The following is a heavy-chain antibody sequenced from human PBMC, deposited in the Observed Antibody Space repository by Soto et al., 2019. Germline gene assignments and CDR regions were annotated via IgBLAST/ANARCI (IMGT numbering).Heavy chain of an antibody. J-gene: IGHJ1*01. CDR2: IYSGGST. D-gene: IGHD6-13*01. CDR1: GFTVSNNY. Sequence: EVQLVESGGGLIQPGGSLRLSCAASGFTVSNNYMRWVRQAPGKGLEWVSLIYSGGSTHYADSVKGRFTLSRDNSKNTLCLQMNGLRGEGTAVYYCARGPPGIAAAGGGGWGQGTLVTVAS. V-gene: IGHV3-53*01. CDR3: ARGPPGIAAAGGGG.